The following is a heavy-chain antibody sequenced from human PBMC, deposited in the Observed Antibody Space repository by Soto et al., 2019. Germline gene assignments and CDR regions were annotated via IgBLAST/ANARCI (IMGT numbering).Heavy chain of an antibody. CDR3: ASTAHSSGWYSGGFDY. Sequence: SETLSLTCTVSGASVSSSTYSWGWIRQSPGQGLEWIGTIYSSENTYYNPSLLSRVTISVDTSKNEFSLRLSSVTAADTAVYYCASTAHSSGWYSGGFDYWGQGTLVTVSS. CDR2: IYSSENT. V-gene: IGHV4-39*07. CDR1: GASVSSSTYS. J-gene: IGHJ4*02. D-gene: IGHD6-19*01.